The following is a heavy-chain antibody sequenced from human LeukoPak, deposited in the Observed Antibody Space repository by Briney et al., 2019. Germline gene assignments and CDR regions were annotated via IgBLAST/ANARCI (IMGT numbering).Heavy chain of an antibody. D-gene: IGHD3-22*01. J-gene: IGHJ3*02. V-gene: IGHV4-34*01. Sequence: SETLSLTCAVYGGSFSAYFWTWIRQPPGKGLEWIGEISHSGSTNYNPSLKSRVTISVDTSKNQFSLKLSSVTAADTAVYYCARVTLTMIVLDAFDIWGQGTVVTVSS. CDR1: GGSFSAYF. CDR3: ARVTLTMIVLDAFDI. CDR2: ISHSGST.